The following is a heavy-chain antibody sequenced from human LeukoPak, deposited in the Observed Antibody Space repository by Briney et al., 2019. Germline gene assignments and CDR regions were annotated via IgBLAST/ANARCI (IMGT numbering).Heavy chain of an antibody. CDR2: ISESGDVT. J-gene: IGHJ4*02. Sequence: GGSLRLSCVVSGFTFSSYPMSWVRQAPGKGLEWASVISESGDVTHYADSMKGRFTISRDNTKNTLNLQMNSLRDEDTAIYYCARDSSHYLGSSDYWGQGTLVTVSS. CDR3: ARDSSHYLGSSDY. V-gene: IGHV3-23*01. CDR1: GFTFSSYP. D-gene: IGHD6-6*01.